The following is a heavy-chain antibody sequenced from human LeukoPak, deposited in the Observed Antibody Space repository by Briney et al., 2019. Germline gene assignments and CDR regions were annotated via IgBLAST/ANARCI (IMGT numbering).Heavy chain of an antibody. D-gene: IGHD2-2*01. CDR1: GGSISSSSYY. CDR2: IYYSGST. J-gene: IGHJ1*01. Sequence: PSETLSLTCTVSGGSISSSSYYWGWIRQPPGKGLEWIGSIYYSGSTYYNPSLKGRVTISVDTSKNQFSLKLSSVTAADTAVYYCARGYIVVVPAAWRDAEYFQHWGQGTLVTVSS. V-gene: IGHV4-39*01. CDR3: ARGYIVVVPAAWRDAEYFQH.